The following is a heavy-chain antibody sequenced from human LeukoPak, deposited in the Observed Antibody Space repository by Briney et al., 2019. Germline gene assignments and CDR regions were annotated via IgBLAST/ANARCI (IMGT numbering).Heavy chain of an antibody. Sequence: GGSLRLSCAVSGFTFRRYAMSWVRQAPGKGLEWVLAISGSGGSTYYADSVKGGFTISGDNSKNTLYLQMNSLRAEDTAVYDCAKDDTITMVQGVIISRTASSFDYWGQGTLVTVSS. CDR1: GFTFRRYA. CDR2: ISGSGGST. CDR3: AKDDTITMVQGVIISRTASSFDY. V-gene: IGHV3-23*01. J-gene: IGHJ4*02. D-gene: IGHD3-10*01.